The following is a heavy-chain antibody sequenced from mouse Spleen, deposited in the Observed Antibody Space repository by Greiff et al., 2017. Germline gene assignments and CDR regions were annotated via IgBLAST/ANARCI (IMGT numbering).Heavy chain of an antibody. CDR2: IWGGGST. J-gene: IGHJ3*01. CDR3: ASGTGPSFAY. CDR1: GFSLTSYG. Sequence: LVAPSQSLSITCTAFGFSLTSYGVDWVRQSPGKGLEWPGVIWGGGSTNYNSALKSRRSISKDNSKSQVFLKMNSLQTDDTAMYYCASGTGPSFAYWGQGTLVTVSA. V-gene: IGHV2-6*01. D-gene: IGHD4-1*01.